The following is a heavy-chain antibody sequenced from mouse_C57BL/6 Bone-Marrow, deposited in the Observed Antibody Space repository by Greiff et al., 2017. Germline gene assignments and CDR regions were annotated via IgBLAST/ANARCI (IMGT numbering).Heavy chain of an antibody. D-gene: IGHD1-1*01. J-gene: IGHJ2*01. CDR3: ARRPLLRFYFDY. Sequence: QVTLKESGPGILQSSPTLSLTCSFSGFSLSTSGMGVSWIRQPSGKGLEWLAHIYWGDDKRYNPSLKSRLTIAKDTSRNQVFLKITSVDTAAISIYDCARRPLLRFYFDYWGKGTTLTVSS. V-gene: IGHV8-12*01. CDR1: GFSLSTSGMG. CDR2: IYWGDDK.